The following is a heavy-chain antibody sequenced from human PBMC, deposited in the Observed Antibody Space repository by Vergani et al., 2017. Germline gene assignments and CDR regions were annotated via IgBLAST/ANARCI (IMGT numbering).Heavy chain of an antibody. D-gene: IGHD3-3*01. CDR1: GFTFSSYS. J-gene: IGHJ6*02. CDR3: ARDMPGVVRPPYGMDV. V-gene: IGHV3-21*01. CDR2: ISSSSSYI. Sequence: VQLVESGGGLVKPGGSLRLSCAASGFTFSSYSMNWVRQAPGKGLEWVSSISSSSSYIYYADSVKGRFTISRDNAKNSLYLQMNSLRAEDTAVYYCARDMPGVVRPPYGMDVWGQGTTVTVSS.